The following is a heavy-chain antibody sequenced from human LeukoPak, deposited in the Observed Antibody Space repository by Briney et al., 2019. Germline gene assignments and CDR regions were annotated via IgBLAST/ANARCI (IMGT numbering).Heavy chain of an antibody. CDR1: GFTFDDYG. Sequence: GGSLRLSCAASGFTFDDYGMSWVRQAPGKGLEWVSGINWNGVSTSYVDSVKGRFTISRDNAKNSLYLQMNSLRAEDTALYYCARALSNYVYYHYYYFMDVWGKGTTVTVSS. CDR2: INWNGVST. V-gene: IGHV3-20*04. CDR3: ARALSNYVYYHYYYFMDV. J-gene: IGHJ6*03. D-gene: IGHD4-11*01.